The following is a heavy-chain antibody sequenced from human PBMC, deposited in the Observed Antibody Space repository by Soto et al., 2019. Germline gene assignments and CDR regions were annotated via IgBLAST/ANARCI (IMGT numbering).Heavy chain of an antibody. CDR1: GYSFSSYH. CDR3: ARGIYYGTDG. CDR2: IDPSGGST. V-gene: IGHV1-46*04. J-gene: IGHJ6*02. Sequence: ASVKVSCKASGYSFSSYHIHWVRQAPGQGLEWMGIIDPSGGSTTYAQNLHDRVTMTRDTSTSIVYMELSSLRSEDTAVYYCARGIYYGTDGWGQGTTVTVSS.